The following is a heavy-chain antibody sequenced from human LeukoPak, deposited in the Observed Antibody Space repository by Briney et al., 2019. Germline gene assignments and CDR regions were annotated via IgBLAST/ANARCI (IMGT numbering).Heavy chain of an antibody. CDR1: GYTFKHYD. D-gene: IGHD3-16*02. CDR2: VNANSGNT. V-gene: IGHV1-8*01. Sequence: ASVKVSCKASGYTFKHYDINWVRQAAGQRLEWVGWVNANSGNTGYAQKFQGRVTMTRNTSISTVYMEANSLTSEDTAVYYCARAPTSVPNYRLDSWGQGTLVAVSS. J-gene: IGHJ4*02. CDR3: ARAPTSVPNYRLDS.